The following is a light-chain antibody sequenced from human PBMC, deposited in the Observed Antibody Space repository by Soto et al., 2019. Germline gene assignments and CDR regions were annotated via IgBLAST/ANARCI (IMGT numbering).Light chain of an antibody. CDR2: GTS. V-gene: IGKV3-20*01. CDR1: QSVSSNY. CDR3: QHYGGSPRT. Sequence: EIVLTQSPDTLSLSPGERATLSCRASQSVSSNYLAWYQQRPGQAPRLLIYGTSGRATGIPDRFSGSGSGTDFTLTISRLEPEDFAVYYCQHYGGSPRTFGQGTKVEIK. J-gene: IGKJ1*01.